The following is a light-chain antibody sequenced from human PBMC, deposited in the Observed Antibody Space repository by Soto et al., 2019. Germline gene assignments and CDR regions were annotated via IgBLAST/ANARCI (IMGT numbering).Light chain of an antibody. J-gene: IGKJ1*01. CDR3: QQRSNFLT. CDR1: QSVSSY. V-gene: IGKV3-11*01. Sequence: EIVLTQSPATLSLSPGERATLSCRASQSVSSYLAWYQQKPGQAPRLLIYDASNRATGIPARFSGSGSGTDFTLTISSLEPEDFAVYYCQQRSNFLTFDQGTKVEIK. CDR2: DAS.